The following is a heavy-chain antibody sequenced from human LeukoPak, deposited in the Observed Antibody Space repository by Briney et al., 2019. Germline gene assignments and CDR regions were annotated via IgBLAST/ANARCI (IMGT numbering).Heavy chain of an antibody. Sequence: GGSLRLSCAASGFTFSDYWMTWVRQAPGKGLEWVANIKPDGSEKYYVDSVRGRFTISRDNAKNSLYLQMNSLRVEDTAVYYCARSLSSWYGAFDIWGQGTMVTVSS. CDR3: ARSLSSWYGAFDI. V-gene: IGHV3-7*01. J-gene: IGHJ3*02. CDR1: GFTFSDYW. CDR2: IKPDGSEK. D-gene: IGHD6-13*01.